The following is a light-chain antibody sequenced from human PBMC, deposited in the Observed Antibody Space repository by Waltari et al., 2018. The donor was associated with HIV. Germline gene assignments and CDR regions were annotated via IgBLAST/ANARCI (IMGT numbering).Light chain of an antibody. V-gene: IGKV3D-15*01. CDR2: DIS. CDR3: QQYNRWPYT. CDR1: QTTPSK. J-gene: IGKJ2*01. Sequence: EIVMTQSPATLSPSPGERATLSCGASQTTPSKLAWYQQKPGQAPRLLIYDISIRATGIPDRFSASGSGTDFSLTISSLQSEDFAVYYCQQYNRWPYTFGQGTRLEIK.